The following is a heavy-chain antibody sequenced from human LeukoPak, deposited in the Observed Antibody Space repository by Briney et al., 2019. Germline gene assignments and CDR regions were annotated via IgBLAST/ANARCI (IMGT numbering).Heavy chain of an antibody. V-gene: IGHV3-33*08. Sequence: PGGSLRLSCAASGFTFDDYGMSWVRQVPGKGLEWVAVIWYDGGNKYYADSVKGRFTISRDNSKKTLYLQMNSLRAEDTAVYYCARDRWSLGGSFDYWGQGTLVTVSS. D-gene: IGHD2-8*01. J-gene: IGHJ4*02. CDR3: ARDRWSLGGSFDY. CDR2: IWYDGGNK. CDR1: GFTFDDYG.